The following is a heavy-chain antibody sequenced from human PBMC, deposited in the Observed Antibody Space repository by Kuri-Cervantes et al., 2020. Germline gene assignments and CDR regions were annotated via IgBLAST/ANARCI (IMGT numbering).Heavy chain of an antibody. CDR2: XNPXSGGX. J-gene: IGHJ4*02. CDR1: XNXXXSYG. V-gene: IGHV1-2*02. CDR3: ARXXFTAAADY. Sequence: ASVKVSXXVSXNXXXSYGISWVRQXXXQGXXXXXXXNPXSGGXXXXQKFQXRVTMXXDTSISTAYMXLSXXRSXXTAVYYCARXXFTAAADYWGQGTLVTVSS. D-gene: IGHD6-25*01.